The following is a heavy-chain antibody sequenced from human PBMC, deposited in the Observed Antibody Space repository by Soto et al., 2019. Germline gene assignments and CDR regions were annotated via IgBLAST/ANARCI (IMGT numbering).Heavy chain of an antibody. Sequence: EVQLLESGGGLVQPGGSLRLSCSASGFTFSNYAMSWVRQAPGKGLEWVSGISDNGGRTYHADSVKGRVTISRDNSKNTVYLQMSSLRAEDTAVYYCAKGGEGNYHYYSMDVWGQGTTVTVSS. CDR2: ISDNGGRT. CDR3: AKGGEGNYHYYSMDV. CDR1: GFTFSNYA. V-gene: IGHV3-23*01. J-gene: IGHJ6*02. D-gene: IGHD3-10*01.